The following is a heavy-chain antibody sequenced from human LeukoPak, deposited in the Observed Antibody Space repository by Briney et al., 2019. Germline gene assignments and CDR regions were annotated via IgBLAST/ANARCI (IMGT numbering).Heavy chain of an antibody. CDR1: GYTFTSYD. J-gene: IGHJ3*01. D-gene: IGHD2-2*01. Sequence: ASVKVSFKASGYTFTSYDINWVRQATGQGREWMGWMNPNSGNTGYAQKFQGRVTMTSNTSISTAYMELSSLRSEVTAVYYCARGLRGYCSSTSCYAAWGQGTMVTVSS. CDR2: MNPNSGNT. CDR3: ARGLRGYCSSTSCYAA. V-gene: IGHV1-8*01.